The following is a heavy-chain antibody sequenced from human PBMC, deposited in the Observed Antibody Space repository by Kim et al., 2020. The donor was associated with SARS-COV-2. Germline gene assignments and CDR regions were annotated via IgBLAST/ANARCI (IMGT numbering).Heavy chain of an antibody. Sequence: GGSLRLSCAASGFTFSPRGMTWIRQAPGKGLEWVSTISRDHVEMYAGSVRGRFTISRDNAGNSIYLQMNNLRAEDTAIYYCTRDGSEWSRDYWGQGTRVTVSS. J-gene: IGHJ4*02. CDR2: ISRDHVEM. V-gene: IGHV3-21*01. D-gene: IGHD3-3*01. CDR3: TRDGSEWSRDY. CDR1: GFTFSPRG.